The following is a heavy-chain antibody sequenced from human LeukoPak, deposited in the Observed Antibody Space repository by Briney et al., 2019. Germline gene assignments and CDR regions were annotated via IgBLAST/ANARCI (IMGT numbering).Heavy chain of an antibody. J-gene: IGHJ3*02. D-gene: IGHD2-21*02. Sequence: GGSLRLSCAASGFTFSSYAIHWVRQAPGKGLEYVSAISSNGGSTYYANSVKGRFTISRDNSKNTLYLQMGSLRAEDMAVYYCARIKYCGGDCYSGAFDIWGQGTMVTVSS. V-gene: IGHV3-64*01. CDR3: ARIKYCGGDCYSGAFDI. CDR2: ISSNGGST. CDR1: GFTFSSYA.